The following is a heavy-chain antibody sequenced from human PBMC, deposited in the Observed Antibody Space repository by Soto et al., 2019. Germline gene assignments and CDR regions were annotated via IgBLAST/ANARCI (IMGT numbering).Heavy chain of an antibody. CDR1: GFSITSYA. V-gene: IGHV3-23*01. D-gene: IGHD1-26*01. CDR2: ISGNGANI. CDR3: AKKMSGSYTYFDY. J-gene: IGHJ4*02. Sequence: EVQLLESGGGLIQPGGSLRLSCAASGFSITSYAMSWVRQAPGKGLEWVSTISGNGANIFYGDSVKGRFTISRDTSENTVLLEMDRLRAEEDTAVYYCAKKMSGSYTYFDYWGQGTLVTVSS.